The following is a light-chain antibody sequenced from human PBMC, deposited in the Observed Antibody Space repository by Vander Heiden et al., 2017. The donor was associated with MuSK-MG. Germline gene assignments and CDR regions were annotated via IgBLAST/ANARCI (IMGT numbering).Light chain of an antibody. V-gene: IGKV1-39*01. CDR2: AAS. J-gene: IGKJ1*01. CDR1: QSISSY. Sequence: DIQMTQSPSSLSASTGDRVTITCRASQSISSYLNWYQQKPGKAPKLLIYAASSSQSGVPSRFSGSGSGTDFTLTISSLQPEDFATYYCQQTYSIPSTFGQGTKVEIK. CDR3: QQTYSIPST.